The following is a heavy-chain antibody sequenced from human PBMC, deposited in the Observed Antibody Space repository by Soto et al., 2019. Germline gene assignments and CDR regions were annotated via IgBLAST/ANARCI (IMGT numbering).Heavy chain of an antibody. CDR3: ARVLSRGIIISDSYYYGMDV. J-gene: IGHJ6*02. V-gene: IGHV3-21*01. CDR2: ISSSSSDI. Sequence: GGSLRLSCAASGFTFSSYSLNWVRQAPGKGLEWVSSISSSSSDIYYADSVKGRFTISRDNAKNSLYLQMNSLRAEDTAVYYCARVLSRGIIISDSYYYGMDVWGQGTTVTAP. D-gene: IGHD3-10*01. CDR1: GFTFSSYS.